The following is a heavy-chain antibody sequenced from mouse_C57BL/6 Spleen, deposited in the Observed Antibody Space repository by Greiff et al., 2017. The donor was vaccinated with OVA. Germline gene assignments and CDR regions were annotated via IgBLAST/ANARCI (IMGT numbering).Heavy chain of an antibody. Sequence: EVKLVESGGGLVKPGGSLKLSCAASGFTFSSYAMSWVRQTPEKRLEWVATISDGGSYTYYPDNVKGRFTIARDNAKNNLYLQMSHLKSEDTAMYYFARVGGEGFAYWGQGTLVTVSA. J-gene: IGHJ3*01. CDR2: ISDGGSYT. CDR1: GFTFSSYA. V-gene: IGHV5-4*03. CDR3: ARVGGEGFAY. D-gene: IGHD2-13*01.